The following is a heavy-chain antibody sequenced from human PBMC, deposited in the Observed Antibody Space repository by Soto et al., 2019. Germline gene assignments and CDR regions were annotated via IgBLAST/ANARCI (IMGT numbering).Heavy chain of an antibody. V-gene: IGHV1-18*04. Sequence: QVQLVQSGAEVKKPGASVKVSCKASGYTFMRYGFTWVRQAPGQGLEWMGWINVYNGETKYPQKIQGRVTMTTDTATMTVYMKMRSLASDDTAVCYCARAISRGYSACFDHWGHGTLGT. J-gene: IGHJ5*02. CDR3: ARAISRGYSACFDH. CDR1: GYTFMRYG. CDR2: INVYNGET. D-gene: IGHD3-10*01.